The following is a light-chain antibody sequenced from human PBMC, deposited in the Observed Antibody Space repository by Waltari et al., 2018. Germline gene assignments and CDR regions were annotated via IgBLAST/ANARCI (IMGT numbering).Light chain of an antibody. CDR3: QQYNRWPPIT. J-gene: IGKJ5*01. Sequence: EIVMTQSPATLSVSPGDRATLSCRASQNIYSNLAWYHQKPGQPPRLLIYDASTRATGIPARFTGSGSGTEFTLTISSLQSEDSAVYSCQQYNRWPPITFGQGTRLEIK. V-gene: IGKV3D-15*01. CDR2: DAS. CDR1: QNIYSN.